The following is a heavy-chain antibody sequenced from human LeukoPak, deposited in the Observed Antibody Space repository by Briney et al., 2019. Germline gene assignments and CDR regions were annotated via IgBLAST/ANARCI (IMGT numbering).Heavy chain of an antibody. Sequence: SETLSLTCAVSGGSISSSNWWSWVRQPPGKGLEWIGEIYHSGSTNYNPSLKSRVTISVDTSKNQFSLKLSSVTAADTAVYYCASHKRGLMGHAFDIWGQGTMVTVSS. CDR2: IYHSGST. V-gene: IGHV4-4*02. CDR3: ASHKRGLMGHAFDI. D-gene: IGHD3-16*01. J-gene: IGHJ3*02. CDR1: GGSISSSNW.